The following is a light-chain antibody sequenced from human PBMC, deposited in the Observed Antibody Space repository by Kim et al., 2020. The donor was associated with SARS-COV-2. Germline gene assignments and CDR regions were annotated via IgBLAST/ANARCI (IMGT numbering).Light chain of an antibody. CDR2: WAS. Sequence: DIVMTQSPDSLAVSLGERATINCKSGQSILYSSNNKNYLAWYQQKPGQSPRLLIYWASTRESGVPDRFSGSGSGTDFTLTISSLQAEDVAVYYCQQYFATPRTFGQGTKVDIK. CDR3: QQYFATPRT. V-gene: IGKV4-1*01. CDR1: QSILYSSNNKNY. J-gene: IGKJ1*01.